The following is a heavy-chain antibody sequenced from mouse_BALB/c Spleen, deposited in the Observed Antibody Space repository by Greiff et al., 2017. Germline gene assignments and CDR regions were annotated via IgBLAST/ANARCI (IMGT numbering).Heavy chain of an antibody. Sequence: ESGPGLVKPSQSLSLTCTVTGYSITSDYAWNWIRQFPGNKLEWMGYISYSGSTSYNPSLKSRISITRDTSKNQFFLQLNSVTTEDTATYYCARKDYYGLDYWGQGTTLTVSS. V-gene: IGHV3-2*02. D-gene: IGHD1-1*01. CDR3: ARKDYYGLDY. CDR1: GYSITSDYA. CDR2: ISYSGST. J-gene: IGHJ2*01.